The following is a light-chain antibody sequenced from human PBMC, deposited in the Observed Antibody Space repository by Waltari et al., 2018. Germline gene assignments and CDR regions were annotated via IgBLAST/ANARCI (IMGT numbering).Light chain of an antibody. Sequence: DIVMTQSPDSLAGSLGERATINCKSSPRVLYSSNNKNYLAWYQQKPGQPPKLLIYWASTRESGVPDRFSGSGSGTDFTLTISSLQAEDVAVYYCQQYYNTPWTFGQGTEVEIK. CDR1: PRVLYSSNNKNY. J-gene: IGKJ1*01. V-gene: IGKV4-1*01. CDR3: QQYYNTPWT. CDR2: WAS.